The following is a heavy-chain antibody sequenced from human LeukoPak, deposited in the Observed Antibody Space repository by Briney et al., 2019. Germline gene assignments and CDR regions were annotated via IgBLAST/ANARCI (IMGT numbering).Heavy chain of an antibody. CDR2: ISYDGSNK. Sequence: PGGSLRLSCAASGFTSSSYGMHWVRQAPGKGLEWVAVISYDGSNKYYADSVKGRFTISRDNSKNTLYLQMNSLRAEDTAVYYCAKFGSSSSSVDYWGQRTLVTVSS. CDR1: GFTSSSYG. D-gene: IGHD6-6*01. CDR3: AKFGSSSSSVDY. V-gene: IGHV3-30*18. J-gene: IGHJ4*02.